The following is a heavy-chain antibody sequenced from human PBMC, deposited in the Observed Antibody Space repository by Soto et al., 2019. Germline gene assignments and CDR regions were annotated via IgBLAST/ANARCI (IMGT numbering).Heavy chain of an antibody. V-gene: IGHV3-30*03. CDR3: ARDPSPKSRSYPGY. D-gene: IGHD3-10*01. J-gene: IGHJ4*02. CDR1: GFTFSDFG. Sequence: GGSLRLSCVGSGFTFSDFGMHWVRQAPGKGLEWVTLTSHDGSRKYYLDSVTGRFTISRDNSKNTLYLQMNNLRPEDTGLYYCARDPSPKSRSYPGYWGQGTLVTVSS. CDR2: TSHDGSRK.